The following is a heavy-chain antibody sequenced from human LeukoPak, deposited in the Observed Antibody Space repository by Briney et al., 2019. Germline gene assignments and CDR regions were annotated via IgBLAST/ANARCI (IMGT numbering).Heavy chain of an antibody. J-gene: IGHJ3*02. CDR3: ARDFYYDSSGLEGAFDI. V-gene: IGHV3-48*01. Sequence: GGSLRLSCAGAGFVFSAFRMIWIRQTPGKGLEWIAYISRDGTITHYGDSVRGRFTISRDDAKNSLYLQMNSLRAEDTAVYYCARDFYYDSSGLEGAFDIWGQGTMVTVSS. CDR1: GFVFSAFR. CDR2: ISRDGTIT. D-gene: IGHD3-22*01.